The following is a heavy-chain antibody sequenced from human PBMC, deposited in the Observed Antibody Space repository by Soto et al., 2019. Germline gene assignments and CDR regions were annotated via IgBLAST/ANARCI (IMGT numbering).Heavy chain of an antibody. CDR3: ANSGLYYYDSSGYQA. V-gene: IGHV3-23*01. J-gene: IGHJ5*02. CDR2: ISGSGGST. Sequence: PGGSLRLSCAASGFTFSSYAMSWVRQAPGKGLEWVSAISGSGGSTYYADSVKGRFTISRDNSKNTLYLQMNSLRAEDTAVYYCANSGLYYYDSSGYQAWGQGTLVTVSS. D-gene: IGHD3-22*01. CDR1: GFTFSSYA.